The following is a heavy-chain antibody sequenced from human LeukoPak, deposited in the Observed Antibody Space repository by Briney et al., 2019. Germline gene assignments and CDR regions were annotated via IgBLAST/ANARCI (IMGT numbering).Heavy chain of an antibody. CDR1: GYTFTSYG. CDR2: ISPYNGNT. V-gene: IGHV1-18*01. J-gene: IGHJ4*02. CDR3: ARDQYDYVWGSYRPYFDY. D-gene: IGHD3-16*02. Sequence: ASVKVSCKASGYTFTSYGISWVRQAPGQGLEWMGLISPYNGNTNYGQKFQGRVTMTTDTSTSTAYMELRSLRSDDTAVYYCARDQYDYVWGSYRPYFDYWGQGTLVTVSS.